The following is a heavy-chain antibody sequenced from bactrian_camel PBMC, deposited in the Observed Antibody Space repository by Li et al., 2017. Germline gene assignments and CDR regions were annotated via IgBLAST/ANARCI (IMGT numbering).Heavy chain of an antibody. D-gene: IGHD6*01. CDR3: ATDGGARTVRPRGSVFRSYEFFF. V-gene: IGHV3S1*01. CDR2: IQIDGTATT. J-gene: IGHJ4*01. CDR1: GFAFTTYW. Sequence: QVQLVESGGGLVQPGGSLRLSCAASGFAFTTYWLYWVRQAPGKGLEWVSYIQIDGTATTYVADSVKGRFTISRDNAKNTLYLQMNSLKPEDTAVYYCATDGGARTVRPRGSVFRSYEFFFWGQGTQVTVS.